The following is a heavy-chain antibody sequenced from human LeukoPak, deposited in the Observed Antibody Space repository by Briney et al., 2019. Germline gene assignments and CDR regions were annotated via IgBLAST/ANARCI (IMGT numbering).Heavy chain of an antibody. J-gene: IGHJ3*02. D-gene: IGHD6-19*01. CDR1: GYTFTSYA. CDR2: INTYNGNP. CDR3: ARARSAWASDAFDI. V-gene: IGHV7-4-1*02. Sequence: GASVKVSCKASGYTFTSYAMNWVRQAPGQGLEFMGWINTYNGNPTYAQGFTGRFVFSLDTSVSTAYLQISSLKAEDTAVYHCARARSAWASDAFDIWGQGTMVTVSS.